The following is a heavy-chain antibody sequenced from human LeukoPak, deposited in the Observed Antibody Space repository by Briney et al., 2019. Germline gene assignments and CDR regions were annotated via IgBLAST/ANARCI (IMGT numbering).Heavy chain of an antibody. J-gene: IGHJ4*02. V-gene: IGHV4-59*12. D-gene: IGHD4-17*01. CDR3: ARDGGYVYGDYAYFDY. CDR1: GGSISSYY. Sequence: SETLSLTCTVSGGSISSYYWSWIRQPPGKGLEWIGYIYYSGSTYYNPSLKSRVTISVDTSKNQFSLKLSSVTAADTAVYYCARDGGYVYGDYAYFDYWGQGTLVTVSS. CDR2: IYYSGST.